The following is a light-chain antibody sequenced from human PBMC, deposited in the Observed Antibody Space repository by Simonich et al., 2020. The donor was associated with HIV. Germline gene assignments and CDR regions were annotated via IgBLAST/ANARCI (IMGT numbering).Light chain of an antibody. J-gene: IGKJ4*01. Sequence: DIQLTQSPSFLSASVGDRVTHTCRASQDISSYLDWYQQKPGEAPKLLIYAASTLQSGVPSRFSGSGSGTEFTLTISSLQPEDFATYYCQQLNSYPRALTFGGGTKVEIK. CDR3: QQLNSYPRALT. CDR1: QDISSY. V-gene: IGKV1-9*01. CDR2: AAS.